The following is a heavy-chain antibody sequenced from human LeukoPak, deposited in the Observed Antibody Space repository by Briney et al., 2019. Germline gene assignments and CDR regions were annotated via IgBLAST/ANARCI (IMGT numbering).Heavy chain of an antibody. Sequence: PSETLSLTCTVSGDSISSGDYYWSWIRQPAGKGLEWIGRISSSGSTNYNPSLKSRVTISVDTSKNQFSLKLSSVTAADTAVYFCARGSELAYCGGDCYSRPFDYWGQGTLVTVSS. J-gene: IGHJ4*02. CDR2: ISSSGST. CDR1: GDSISSGDYY. D-gene: IGHD2-21*02. V-gene: IGHV4-61*02. CDR3: ARGSELAYCGGDCYSRPFDY.